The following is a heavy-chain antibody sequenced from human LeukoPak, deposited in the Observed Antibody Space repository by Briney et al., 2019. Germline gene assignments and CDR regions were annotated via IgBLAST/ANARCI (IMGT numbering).Heavy chain of an antibody. Sequence: NTGGSLRFSCVASGFAFSDDSMNWVRQPPGKGLEWVSSISSTSKYIYYADSVKGRFTISRDNAKNSLYLQMNSLRAEDTAVYYCARRGEGQLFHPHRDYYYYYMDVWGKGTTVTVSS. J-gene: IGHJ6*03. V-gene: IGHV3-21*01. D-gene: IGHD2-2*01. CDR2: ISSTSKYI. CDR3: ARRGEGQLFHPHRDYYYYYMDV. CDR1: GFAFSDDS.